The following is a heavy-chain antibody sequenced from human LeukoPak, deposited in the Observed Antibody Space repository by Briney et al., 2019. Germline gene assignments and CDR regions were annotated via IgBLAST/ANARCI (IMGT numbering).Heavy chain of an antibody. Sequence: SETLSLTCTVSGYSINSGYYWGWIRQPPGKGLEWIAIIYHSGSTNYNPSLKSRVTISVDTSKNQFSLKLSSVTAADTAVYYCARIGYAAADSWGQGTLVTVSS. D-gene: IGHD5-18*01. J-gene: IGHJ5*01. CDR3: ARIGYAAADS. CDR1: GYSINSGYY. V-gene: IGHV4-38-2*02. CDR2: IYHSGST.